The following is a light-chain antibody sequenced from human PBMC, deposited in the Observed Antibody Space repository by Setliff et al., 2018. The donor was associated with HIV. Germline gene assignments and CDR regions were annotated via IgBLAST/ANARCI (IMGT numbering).Light chain of an antibody. J-gene: IGLJ1*01. CDR1: SSDIGAYNF. V-gene: IGLV2-14*01. CDR3: CSNTGSNTYV. Sequence: QSVLTQPASVSGSPGQSITISCTGTSSDIGAYNFVSWYQQHPGKAPKLLIHEVSNRPSGVSNRFSGSKSGNTASLTISGLQAEDGADYYCCSNTGSNTYVFGTGTKVTVL. CDR2: EVS.